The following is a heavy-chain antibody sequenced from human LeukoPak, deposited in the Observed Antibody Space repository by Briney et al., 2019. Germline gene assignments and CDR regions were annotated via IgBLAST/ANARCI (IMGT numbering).Heavy chain of an antibody. J-gene: IGHJ4*02. V-gene: IGHV3-53*01. CDR2: IYSGGST. CDR3: ARAAVAGGVNFGD. Sequence: GGSLRLSCAASGFTVSSIHMSWVRQAPGKGLEWVSVIYSGGSTYYADSVKGRFTISRDNSKNTLYLQMNSLRAEDTAVYYCARAAVAGGVNFGDWGQGTLVTVS. D-gene: IGHD6-19*01. CDR1: GFTVSSIH.